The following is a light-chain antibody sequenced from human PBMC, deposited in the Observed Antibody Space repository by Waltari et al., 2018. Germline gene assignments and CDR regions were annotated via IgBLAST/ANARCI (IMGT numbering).Light chain of an antibody. CDR1: SSNIGSNY. CDR2: RNN. V-gene: IGLV1-47*01. CDR3: ATWDDRLSDYV. Sequence: QSVLTQPPSASGTPGQRVIISCSGRSSNIGSNYVYWYLQLPGTAPKPPIYRNNQRPSGVPDRFSGSKSGTSSSLAISGLRSEDEADYYCATWDDRLSDYVFGTGTKVTAL. J-gene: IGLJ1*01.